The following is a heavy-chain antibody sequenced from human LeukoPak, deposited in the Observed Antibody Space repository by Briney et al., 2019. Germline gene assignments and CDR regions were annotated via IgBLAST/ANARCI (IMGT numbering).Heavy chain of an antibody. D-gene: IGHD1-1*01. Sequence: SETLSLTCAVYGGSVSGHWGWIRQPPGKGLEWIGQINHHGGTAYNPSLESRVTISIDTSKNQFSLKLTSVTAADTAVYYCARDRENWNPVRYFDYWGQGTLVTVSS. CDR1: GGSVSGH. CDR2: INHHGGT. V-gene: IGHV4-34*01. CDR3: ARDRENWNPVRYFDY. J-gene: IGHJ4*02.